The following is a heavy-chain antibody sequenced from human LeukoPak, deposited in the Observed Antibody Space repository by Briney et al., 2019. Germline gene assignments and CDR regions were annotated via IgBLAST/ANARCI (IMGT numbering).Heavy chain of an antibody. D-gene: IGHD2-15*01. Sequence: ASVKVSCKASGGTFSSYAISWVRQAPGQGLEWMGGIIPIFGTANYAQKFQGRVTITADKSTSTAHMELSSLRSEDTAVYYCARDPGLGYCSGGSCYSYWGQGTLVTVSS. V-gene: IGHV1-69*06. CDR3: ARDPGLGYCSGGSCYSY. J-gene: IGHJ4*02. CDR2: IIPIFGTA. CDR1: GGTFSSYA.